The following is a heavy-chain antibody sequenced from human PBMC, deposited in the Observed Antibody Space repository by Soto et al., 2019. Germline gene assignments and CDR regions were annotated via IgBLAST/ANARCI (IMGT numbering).Heavy chain of an antibody. Sequence: GGSLRLSCAASGFPFSSYAMSWVRQAPGKGLEWVSAISGSGGSTYYADSVKGRFTISRDNSKNTLYLQMNSLRAEDTAVYYCAKDTSQQWLVRDAFDIWGQGTMVTVSS. D-gene: IGHD6-19*01. V-gene: IGHV3-23*01. CDR1: GFPFSSYA. CDR3: AKDTSQQWLVRDAFDI. CDR2: ISGSGGST. J-gene: IGHJ3*02.